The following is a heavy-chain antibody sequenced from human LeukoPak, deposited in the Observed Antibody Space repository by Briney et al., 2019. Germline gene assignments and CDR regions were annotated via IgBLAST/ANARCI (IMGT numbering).Heavy chain of an antibody. CDR3: ARAGYSSGWDY. V-gene: IGHV3-7*01. Sequence: GGSLRLSCAASGFTFSSHWMSWVRQATGKGLEWVANIKQDGSEKYHVDSVKGRFTISRDNAENSRYLQMNSRRGEDTAVYFCARAGYSSGWDYWGQGTLVTVPS. CDR2: IKQDGSEK. J-gene: IGHJ4*02. D-gene: IGHD6-19*01. CDR1: GFTFSSHW.